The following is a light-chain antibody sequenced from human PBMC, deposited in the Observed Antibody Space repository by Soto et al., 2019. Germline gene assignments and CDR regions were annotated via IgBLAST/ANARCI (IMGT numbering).Light chain of an antibody. CDR3: TSYTTRRLYV. CDR2: DVS. V-gene: IGLV2-14*03. Sequence: QSALTQPASLSVSPGQSITISCTGTSSDVGAYEYVSWYQQHPGKAPKLLIYDVSNRPSGVSTRFSGSKSGNTASLTISGLQAEDEGDYYCTSYTTRRLYVFGSGTKVTVL. J-gene: IGLJ1*01. CDR1: SSDVGAYEY.